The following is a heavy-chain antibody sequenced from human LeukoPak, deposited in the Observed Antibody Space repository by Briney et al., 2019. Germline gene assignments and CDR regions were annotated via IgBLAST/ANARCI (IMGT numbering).Heavy chain of an antibody. CDR2: INHSGST. J-gene: IGHJ6*03. CDR3: ARHAPLNVFIPTYYYGSGSYMDV. CDR1: GGSFGGYY. D-gene: IGHD3-10*01. Sequence: SETLSLTCAVYGGSFGGYYWSWIRQPPGKGLEWIGEINHSGSTNYNPSLKSRVTISVDTSKNQFSLKLSSVTAADTAVYYCARHAPLNVFIPTYYYGSGSYMDVWGKGTTVTISS. V-gene: IGHV4-34*01.